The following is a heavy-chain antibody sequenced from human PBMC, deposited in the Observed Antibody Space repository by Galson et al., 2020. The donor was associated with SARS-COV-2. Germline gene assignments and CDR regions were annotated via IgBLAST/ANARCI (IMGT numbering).Heavy chain of an antibody. CDR1: GGSISDSSW. Sequence: ASETLSLTCAVSGGSISDSSWWTWVRQPPGKGLGWSWASYYSGSTNYNPSLTSQVTISLDKLKNQFSLKLSSGTAADTAVYYCARSGTRAAQYYYGMDVWGQGTTVTVSS. CDR2: SYYSGST. J-gene: IGHJ6*02. CDR3: ARSGTRAAQYYYGMDV. D-gene: IGHD6-25*01. V-gene: IGHV4-4*02.